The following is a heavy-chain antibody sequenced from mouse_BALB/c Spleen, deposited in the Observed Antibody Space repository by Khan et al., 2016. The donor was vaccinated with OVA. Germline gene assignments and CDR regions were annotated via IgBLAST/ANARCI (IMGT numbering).Heavy chain of an antibody. CDR3: ARVDGGDFDY. J-gene: IGHJ2*01. Sequence: VQLKQSGPGLVKPSQSLSLTCTVTGYSITSDYAWYWIRQFPGNKLEWMGYISYSGNTKYNPSLKSRISITRDTSKNTFFLQLNSVTIEDTATYYCARVDGGDFDYWGQGTTLTVSS. V-gene: IGHV3-2*02. CDR2: ISYSGNT. CDR1: GYSITSDYA. D-gene: IGHD2-3*01.